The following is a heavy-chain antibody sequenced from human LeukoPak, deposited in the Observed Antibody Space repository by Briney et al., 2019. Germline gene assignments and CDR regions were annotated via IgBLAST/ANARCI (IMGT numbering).Heavy chain of an antibody. V-gene: IGHV1-69*13. D-gene: IGHD3-10*01. CDR3: ARDHLWVRGVNVAD. CDR2: IIPIFGTA. CDR1: GGTFSSYA. Sequence: SVKVSCKASGGTFSSYAISWVRQAPGQGLEWMGGIIPIFGTANYAQKFQGRVTITADESTSTAYMELSSLRSEDTAVYYCARDHLWVRGVNVADWGQGTLVTVFS. J-gene: IGHJ4*02.